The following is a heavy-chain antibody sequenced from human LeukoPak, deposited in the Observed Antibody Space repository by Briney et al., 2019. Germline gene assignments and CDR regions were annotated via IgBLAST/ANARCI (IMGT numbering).Heavy chain of an antibody. Sequence: ASVKVSCKASGYIFTGYYMHWVRQAPGQRLEWMGRINPNSGGTNYAQKFQGRVTMTRDTSISTAYMELSRLRSDDTAVYYCARGIMITFGGVIDPDYWGQGTLVTVSS. D-gene: IGHD3-16*02. CDR2: INPNSGGT. V-gene: IGHV1-2*06. CDR3: ARGIMITFGGVIDPDY. J-gene: IGHJ4*02. CDR1: GYIFTGYY.